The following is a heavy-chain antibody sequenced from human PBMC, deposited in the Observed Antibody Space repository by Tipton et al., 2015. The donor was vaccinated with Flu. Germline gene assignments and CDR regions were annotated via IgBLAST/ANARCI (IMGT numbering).Heavy chain of an antibody. V-gene: IGHV4-59*01. CDR1: GGSISSYY. J-gene: IGHJ1*01. CDR2: IYYSGST. Sequence: TLSLTCTVSGGSISSYYWSWIRQPPGKGLEWIGYIYYSGSTNYNPSLKSRVTISVDTSKNQFSLKLSSVTAADTAVYYCASGEDDGVVVAGDEYFQHWGQGTLVTVSS. D-gene: IGHD2-15*01. CDR3: ASGEDDGVVVAGDEYFQH.